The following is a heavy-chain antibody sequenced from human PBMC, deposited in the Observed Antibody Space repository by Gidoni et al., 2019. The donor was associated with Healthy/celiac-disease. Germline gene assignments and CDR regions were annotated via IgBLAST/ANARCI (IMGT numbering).Heavy chain of an antibody. J-gene: IGHJ4*02. D-gene: IGHD3-22*01. CDR3: ARLGSSGGIDY. Sequence: EVQLVESGGGLVQPGGSLRLSCAASGFTFSSYEMNWVRQAPGKGLEWVSYISSSGSTIYYADSVKGRFTISRDNAKNSLYLQMNSLRAEDTAVYYCARLGSSGGIDYWGQGTLVTVSS. CDR1: GFTFSSYE. CDR2: ISSSGSTI. V-gene: IGHV3-48*03.